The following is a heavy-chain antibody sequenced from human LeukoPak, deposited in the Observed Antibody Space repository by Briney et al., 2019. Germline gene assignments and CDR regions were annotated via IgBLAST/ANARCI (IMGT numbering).Heavy chain of an antibody. Sequence: GGTLRLSCVASGLTFDDSAMHWVRQAPGKGLEWVSLISADGGSTFSADSVKGRFSISRDNSKNSLYLQINSLRSEDTAMYYFAKESGKFDYWGQGTLVAVSS. V-gene: IGHV3-43*02. J-gene: IGHJ4*02. CDR1: GLTFDDSA. CDR3: AKESGKFDY. CDR2: ISADGGST.